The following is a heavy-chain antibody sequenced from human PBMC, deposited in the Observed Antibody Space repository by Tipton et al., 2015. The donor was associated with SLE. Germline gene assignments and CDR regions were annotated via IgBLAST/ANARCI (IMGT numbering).Heavy chain of an antibody. CDR3: ARSGSMPTRPNAFDI. CDR2: IKQDGSER. J-gene: IGHJ3*02. Sequence: SLRLSCAASGITFRNYGMHWVRQAPGKGLEWVANIKQDGSERNYVDSVKGRFTISRDNAENSLSLQMNSPRAEDTAVYYCARSGSMPTRPNAFDIWGQGTMVTVSS. D-gene: IGHD6-6*01. V-gene: IGHV3-7*01. CDR1: GITFRNYG.